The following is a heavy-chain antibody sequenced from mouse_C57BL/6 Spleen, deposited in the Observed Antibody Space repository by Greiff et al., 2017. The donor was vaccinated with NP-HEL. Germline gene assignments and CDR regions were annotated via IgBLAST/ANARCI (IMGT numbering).Heavy chain of an antibody. V-gene: IGHV1-53*01. Sequence: QVQLQQPGTELVKPGASVKLSCKASGYTFTSYWMHWVKQRPGQGLEWIGNINPSKGGTNYNEKFKSKATLTVDKSSSTSYMQLSSLTSEDSAVYYCARVYYDFTWFAYWGQGTLVTVSA. CDR3: ARVYYDFTWFAY. CDR1: GYTFTSYW. CDR2: INPSKGGT. J-gene: IGHJ3*01. D-gene: IGHD2-4*01.